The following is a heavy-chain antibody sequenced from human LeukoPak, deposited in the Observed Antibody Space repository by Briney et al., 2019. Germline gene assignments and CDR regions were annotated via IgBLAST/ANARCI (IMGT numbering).Heavy chain of an antibody. J-gene: IGHJ4*02. CDR1: GGSFSGYY. CDR3: ARDSLTDPVFDY. D-gene: IGHD2-21*02. Sequence: SETLSLTCAVYGGSFSGYYWSWIRQPPGKGLEWIGEINHSGSTNYNPSLRSRVTMSVDTSKNQFSLKLSSVTAADTAVYYCARDSLTDPVFDYWGQGTLVTVSS. V-gene: IGHV4-34*01. CDR2: INHSGST.